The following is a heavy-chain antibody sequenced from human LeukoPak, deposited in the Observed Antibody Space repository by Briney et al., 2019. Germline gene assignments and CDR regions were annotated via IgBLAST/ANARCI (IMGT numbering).Heavy chain of an antibody. Sequence: PSETLSLTCTVSGGSISSSSYYWGWIRQPPGKGLEWIGSIYYSGSTYYNPSLKSRVTISVDTSKNQFSLKLSSVTAADTAVYYCARVKEAAGFVGAFDYWAREPWSPSPQ. CDR2: IYYSGST. J-gene: IGHJ4*02. CDR1: GGSISSSSYY. CDR3: ARVKEAAGFVGAFDY. V-gene: IGHV4-39*07. D-gene: IGHD6-13*01.